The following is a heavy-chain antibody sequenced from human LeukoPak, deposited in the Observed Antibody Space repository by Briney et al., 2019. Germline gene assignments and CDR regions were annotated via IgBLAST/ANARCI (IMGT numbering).Heavy chain of an antibody. CDR2: ISYDGSHK. D-gene: IGHD3-10*01. Sequence: PGGSLRLSCAASGFTVSSNYMSWARQAPGKGLEWVAVISYDGSHKYYADSVKGRFTISRDNSKNTLYLQMNSLRAEDTAVYYCAKEPGETSLFVVDYWGQGTLVTVSS. J-gene: IGHJ4*02. CDR3: AKEPGETSLFVVDY. V-gene: IGHV3-30*18. CDR1: GFTVSSNY.